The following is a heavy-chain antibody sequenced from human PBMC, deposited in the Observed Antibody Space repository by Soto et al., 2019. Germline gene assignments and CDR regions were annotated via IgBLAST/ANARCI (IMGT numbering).Heavy chain of an antibody. J-gene: IGHJ4*02. CDR2: IFYNGST. D-gene: IGHD4-17*01. CDR3: ARLTVSRGFAF. V-gene: IGHV4-59*08. CDR1: GGSISPYY. Sequence: PSETLSLTCAVSGGSISPYYWSWIRQSPGKGLEWIGFIFYNGSTNYNPTLKNRIAISVDTSKNQFSLKLNSVTVADTAVYYCARLTVSRGFAFWGQGKMVTVSS.